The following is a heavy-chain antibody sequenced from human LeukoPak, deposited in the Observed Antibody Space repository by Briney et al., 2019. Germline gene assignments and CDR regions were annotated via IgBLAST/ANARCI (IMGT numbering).Heavy chain of an antibody. CDR2: MNPNSGNT. Sequence: ASVKVSCKASGYTFTSYDINWVRQATGQGLEWMGWMNPNSGNTGYAQKFQGRVTMTRNTSISTAYMELSSLRSEDTTVYYCARDNKWSRTHLDYWGQGTLVTVSS. J-gene: IGHJ4*02. D-gene: IGHD2-15*01. CDR3: ARDNKWSRTHLDY. CDR1: GYTFTSYD. V-gene: IGHV1-8*01.